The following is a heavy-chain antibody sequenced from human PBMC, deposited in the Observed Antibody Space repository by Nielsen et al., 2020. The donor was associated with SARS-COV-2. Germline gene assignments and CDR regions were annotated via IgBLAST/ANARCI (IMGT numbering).Heavy chain of an antibody. D-gene: IGHD6-19*01. V-gene: IGHV1-2*06. CDR1: VYTFSHYF. CDR2: VNCKNGDT. CDR3: AREELAGRDFDY. Sequence: ASVKFSCKASVYTFSHYFIYWVRQAPAQGLEWMVRVNCKNGDTNYAQKFQDRVTVTRVTMTRDTSISTASLELRRLTSDDTASYYCAREELAGRDFDYWGQGTLVTVSS. J-gene: IGHJ4*02.